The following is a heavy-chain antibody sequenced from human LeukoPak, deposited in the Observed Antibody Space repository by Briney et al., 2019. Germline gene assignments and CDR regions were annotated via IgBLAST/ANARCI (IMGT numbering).Heavy chain of an antibody. V-gene: IGHV3-23*01. D-gene: IGHD6-19*01. J-gene: IGHJ4*02. CDR2: ISAGGVST. Sequence: PGGSLRLSCAASGFTFSSYAMSWVRQAPGKGLEWVSAISAGGVSTYYADSVKGRFTISRDNSKNTLYLQMNSLRAEDTAVYFCSRVGSSGWPNYFDSWGQGTLVTVSS. CDR1: GFTFSSYA. CDR3: SRVGSSGWPNYFDS.